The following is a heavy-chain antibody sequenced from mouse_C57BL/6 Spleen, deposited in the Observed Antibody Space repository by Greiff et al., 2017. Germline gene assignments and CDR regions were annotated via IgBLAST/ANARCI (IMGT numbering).Heavy chain of an antibody. CDR2: ISYDGSN. J-gene: IGHJ4*01. CDR1: GYSIPSGYY. CDR3: ARDPGAMDY. Sequence: EVQLQQSGPGLVKPSQSLSLTCSVTGYSIPSGYYWNWIRQFPGNKLEWMGYISYDGSNNYNPSLKNRISITRDTSKNQFFLKLNSVTTEDTATYYCARDPGAMDYWGQGTSVTVSS. V-gene: IGHV3-6*01.